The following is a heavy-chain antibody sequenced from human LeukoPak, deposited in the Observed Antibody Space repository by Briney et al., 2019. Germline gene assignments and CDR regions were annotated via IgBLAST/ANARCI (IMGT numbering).Heavy chain of an antibody. J-gene: IGHJ4*02. CDR2: IYYSGST. V-gene: IGHV4-39*01. CDR1: GGSISSGSYY. Sequence: SQTLSLTCTVSGGSISSGSYYWGWIRQPPGKGLEWIGSIYYSGSTYYNPSLKSRVTISVGTSKNQFSLKLSSVTAADTAVYYCARTRYYYNSRSYGAPYYFDYWGQGTLVTVSS. CDR3: ARTRYYYNSRSYGAPYYFDY. D-gene: IGHD3-10*01.